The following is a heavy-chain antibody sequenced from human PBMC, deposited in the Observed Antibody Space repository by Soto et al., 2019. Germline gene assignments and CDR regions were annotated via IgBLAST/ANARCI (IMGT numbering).Heavy chain of an antibody. CDR3: ARSVPTKLRNYGMDV. CDR1: GGSISSSNW. CDR2: IYHSGST. Sequence: SETLSLTCAVSGGSISSSNWWSWVRQPPGKGMEWIGEIYHSGSTNYHPSLKSRVTISVDKSKTQFSLKLSSVTAADTAVSYCARSVPTKLRNYGMDVWGQGTTVTVSS. J-gene: IGHJ6*02. D-gene: IGHD1-7*01. V-gene: IGHV4-4*02.